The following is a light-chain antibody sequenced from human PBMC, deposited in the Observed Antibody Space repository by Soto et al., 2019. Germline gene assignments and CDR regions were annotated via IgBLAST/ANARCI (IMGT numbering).Light chain of an antibody. CDR2: WAS. V-gene: IGKV4-1*01. CDR1: QTVLDSSNNKDY. Sequence: DIVMTQSPDSLAVSLGERATINCKSSQTVLDSSNNKDYLTWYQQKPGQPPKLLIYWASTREFGVPDRFSGSESGTDFTLTISSLQAEDVAVYYCQQYYSTPRTFGHGTKVEIK. CDR3: QQYYSTPRT. J-gene: IGKJ1*01.